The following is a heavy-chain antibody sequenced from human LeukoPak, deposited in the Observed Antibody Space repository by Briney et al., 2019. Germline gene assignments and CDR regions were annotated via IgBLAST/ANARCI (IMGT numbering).Heavy chain of an antibody. V-gene: IGHV5-51*01. J-gene: IGHJ4*02. CDR3: ARPPRYCSGGSCYSPFDY. D-gene: IGHD2-15*01. CDR2: IYPGDSDT. CDR1: GYSFTSYW. Sequence: GGSLKISCKGSGYSFTSYWIGWVRQMPGKGLEWMGIIYPGDSDTRYSPSFQGQVTISADKSISTAYLQWSSLKASDTAMYYCARPPRYCSGGSCYSPFDYWGQGTLVTVSS.